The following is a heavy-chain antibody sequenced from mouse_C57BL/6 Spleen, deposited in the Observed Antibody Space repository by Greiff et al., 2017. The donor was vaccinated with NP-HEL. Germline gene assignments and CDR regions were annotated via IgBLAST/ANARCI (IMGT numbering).Heavy chain of an antibody. V-gene: IGHV1-61*01. D-gene: IGHD2-3*01. J-gene: IGHJ2*01. CDR2: IYPSDSET. Sequence: QVQLQQPGAELVRPGSSVKLSCKASGYTFTSYWMDWVKQRPGQGLEWIGNIYPSDSETHYNQKFKDKATLTVDKSSSTAYMQLSSLTSEDSAVYYCAREGGYYPYYFDYWGQGTTLTVSS. CDR3: AREGGYYPYYFDY. CDR1: GYTFTSYW.